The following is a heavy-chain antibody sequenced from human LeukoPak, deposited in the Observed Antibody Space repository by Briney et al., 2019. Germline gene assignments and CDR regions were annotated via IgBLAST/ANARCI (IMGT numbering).Heavy chain of an antibody. D-gene: IGHD6-19*01. J-gene: IGHJ4*02. CDR3: ARGSGWYY. CDR2: INHSGST. Sequence: SETLSLTCAVYGGSFSGYYWSWIRQPPGKGLEWIGEINHSGSTNYNPSLKSRVTISVDTSKNQFSLKLSSVTAADTAVYYCARGSGWYYWGQGTLVTISS. CDR1: GGSFSGYY. V-gene: IGHV4-34*01.